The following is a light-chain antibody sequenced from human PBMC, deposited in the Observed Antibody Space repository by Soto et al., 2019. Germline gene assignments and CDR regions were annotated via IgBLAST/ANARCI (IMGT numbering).Light chain of an antibody. CDR1: QSVSSS. CDR3: QQDVHWPPGT. CDR2: DTS. V-gene: IGKV3-15*01. Sequence: ELVVTQSPATLSVSPGERVTLSCRASQSVSSSLAWYQQRPGQAPRLLIYDTSTRAPGIAARFSGSGSGTEFTRTNSSLQSEDVAVDYGQQDVHWPPGTCGQGTTVEIK. J-gene: IGKJ1*01.